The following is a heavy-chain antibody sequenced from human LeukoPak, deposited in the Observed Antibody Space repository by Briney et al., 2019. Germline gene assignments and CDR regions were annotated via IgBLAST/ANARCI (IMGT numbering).Heavy chain of an antibody. CDR2: ISYDGSNK. J-gene: IGHJ4*02. V-gene: IGHV3-30*18. CDR3: AKDLSVLLWFGELFFDY. D-gene: IGHD3-10*01. CDR1: GFTFSSYG. Sequence: GGSLRLSCAASGFTFSSYGMHWVRQAPGKGLEWVAVISYDGSNKYYADSVKGRFTISRDNSKNTLYLQMNSLRAEDTAVYYCAKDLSVLLWFGELFFDYWGQGTLVTVPS.